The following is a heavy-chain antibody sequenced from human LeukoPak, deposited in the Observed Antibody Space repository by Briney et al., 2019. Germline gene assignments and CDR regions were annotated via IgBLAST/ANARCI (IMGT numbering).Heavy chain of an antibody. V-gene: IGHV3-33*05. D-gene: IGHD2-15*01. CDR2: IPYDGRNK. J-gene: IGHJ4*02. CDR3: AREAAGTFDY. CDR1: GFTFSSYG. Sequence: GGSLRLSCAASGFTFSSYGMHWVRQPPGKGLEGVTFIPYDGRNKYYVDSVKGRFTISRDNSKNTVYLQMNSLRDEDTAVYYCAREAAGTFDYWGQGTLVTVSS.